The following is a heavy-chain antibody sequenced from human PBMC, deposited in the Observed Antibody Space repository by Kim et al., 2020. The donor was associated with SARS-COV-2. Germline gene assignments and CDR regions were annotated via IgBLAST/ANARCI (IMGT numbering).Heavy chain of an antibody. V-gene: IGHV4-31*02. CDR3: ARGTVVRGYYFDY. D-gene: IGHD3-10*01. Sequence: YNPSLKSRVTISVDTSKNQFCLKLGSVTAADTAVYYCARGTVVRGYYFDYWGQGTLVTVSP. J-gene: IGHJ4*02.